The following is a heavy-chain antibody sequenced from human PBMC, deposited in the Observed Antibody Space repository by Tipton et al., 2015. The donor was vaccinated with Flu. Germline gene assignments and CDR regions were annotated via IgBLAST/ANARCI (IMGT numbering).Heavy chain of an antibody. CDR2: ISWNSGSI. CDR1: GFTFDDYA. D-gene: IGHD6-13*01. V-gene: IGHV3-9*01. J-gene: IGHJ2*01. Sequence: SGFTFDDYAMHWVRQAPGKGLEWVSGISWNSGSIGYADSVKGRFTTSRDNAKNSLYLQMNSLRAEDTALYYCAKDLWSSWSNWYFDLWGRGTLVTVSS. CDR3: AKDLWSSWSNWYFDL.